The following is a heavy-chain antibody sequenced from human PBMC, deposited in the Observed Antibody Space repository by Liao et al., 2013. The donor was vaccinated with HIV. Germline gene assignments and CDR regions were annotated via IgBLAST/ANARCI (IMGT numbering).Heavy chain of an antibody. Sequence: QLQLQESGPGLVKPSETLSLTCTVSGGSISSSSYYWGWIRQPPGKGLEWIGSIYYSGSTYYNPSVKSRVTISVDTSKDQFSLKLSSVTAADTAIYYCARDAPDGYSLGHVYYNMDVWGRGTTVTVSS. CDR1: GGSISSSSYY. J-gene: IGHJ6*03. CDR2: IYYSGST. D-gene: IGHD3-22*01. CDR3: ARDAPDGYSLGHVYYNMDV. V-gene: IGHV4-39*07.